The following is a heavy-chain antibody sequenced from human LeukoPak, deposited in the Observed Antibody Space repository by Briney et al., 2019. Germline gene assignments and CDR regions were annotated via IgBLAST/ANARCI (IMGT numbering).Heavy chain of an antibody. CDR1: GGSISSSNW. J-gene: IGHJ4*02. Sequence: SETLSLTCAVSGGSISSSNWWSWVRQPPGKGLEWIGEIYRSGSIKYNPSLQSRVTISIDKSKNQFSLKLSSVTAADTAVYYCARSPGGFYYYGSGSYRGPDYWGQGTLVTVSS. CDR3: ARSPGGFYYYGSGSYRGPDY. D-gene: IGHD3-10*01. V-gene: IGHV4-4*02. CDR2: IYRSGSI.